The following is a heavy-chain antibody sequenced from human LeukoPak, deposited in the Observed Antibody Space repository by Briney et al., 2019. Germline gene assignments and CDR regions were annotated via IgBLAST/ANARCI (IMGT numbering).Heavy chain of an antibody. CDR2: IWYDGSNK. J-gene: IGHJ4*02. D-gene: IGHD7-27*01. V-gene: IGHV3-33*06. CDR1: GFTFSNYG. CDR3: AESMGTGLSFDY. Sequence: PGRSLRLSCAASGFTFSNYGMHWVRQAPGKGPEWVAVIWYDGSNKYYADSVKGRFTISRDNSKNTVDLQMNSLRVEDTAVYYRAESMGTGLSFDYWGQGTLVTVSS.